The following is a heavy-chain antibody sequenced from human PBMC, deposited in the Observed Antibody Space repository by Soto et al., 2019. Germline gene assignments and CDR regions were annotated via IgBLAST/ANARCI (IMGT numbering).Heavy chain of an antibody. V-gene: IGHV4-59*01. D-gene: IGHD2-15*01. CDR3: ASQRGYCSGGSCYLGWFDT. Sequence: SQTLSRTCTVSASSISSYYWHWLRQPPGKGLEWIGYIYYSGSTNYNPSLKSRVTISVDTSKNQFSLRLSSVTAADTAVYYCASQRGYCSGGSCYLGWFDTWGQETLVAASS. J-gene: IGHJ5*02. CDR2: IYYSGST. CDR1: ASSISSYY.